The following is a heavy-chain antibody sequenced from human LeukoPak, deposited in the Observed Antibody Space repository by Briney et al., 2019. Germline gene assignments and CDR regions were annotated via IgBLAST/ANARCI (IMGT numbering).Heavy chain of an antibody. CDR1: GFTFSNYA. CDR2: ISGSSGLT. V-gene: IGHV3-23*01. CDR3: ARRGESASYGDYRFDY. J-gene: IGHJ4*02. Sequence: PGRPLRLSCAASGFTFSNYAMSWVRQAPGRGLEWVSAISGSSGLTYYADSVKGRFTISRDNSKNTLFLQMNSLRAEDTAVYYCARRGESASYGDYRFDYWGQGTLVTVSS. D-gene: IGHD4-17*01.